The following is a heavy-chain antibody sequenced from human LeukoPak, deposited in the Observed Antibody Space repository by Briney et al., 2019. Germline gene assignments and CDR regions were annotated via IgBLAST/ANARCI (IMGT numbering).Heavy chain of an antibody. Sequence: ASVKVSCKASGYTFTSYDINWVRQATGQGLEWMGWMNPNSGNTGYAQKFQGRVTITRNTSISTAYMELSSLRSEDTAVYYCARSNCSGGSRYSWRYYYYYYMDVWGKGTTVTVSS. V-gene: IGHV1-8*03. D-gene: IGHD2-15*01. CDR2: MNPNSGNT. CDR3: ARSNCSGGSRYSWRYYYYYYMDV. CDR1: GYTFTSYD. J-gene: IGHJ6*03.